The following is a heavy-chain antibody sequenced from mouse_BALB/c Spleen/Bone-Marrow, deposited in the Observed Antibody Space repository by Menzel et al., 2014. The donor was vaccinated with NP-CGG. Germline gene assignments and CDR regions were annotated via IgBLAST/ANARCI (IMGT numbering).Heavy chain of an antibody. CDR3: GRLGYYGEFAY. J-gene: IGHJ3*01. Sequence: DVMLVESGGGLVQPGRSLKISCAASGFDFSGFWMGWVRLAPGKGLEWIGEINPDSRTINYSPFLKDRFIISRDNAKNTLYLHMSKVRSEDTALYYCGRLGYYGEFAYWGQGTLVTVSA. D-gene: IGHD2-3*01. V-gene: IGHV4-1*02. CDR2: INPDSRTI. CDR1: GFDFSGFW.